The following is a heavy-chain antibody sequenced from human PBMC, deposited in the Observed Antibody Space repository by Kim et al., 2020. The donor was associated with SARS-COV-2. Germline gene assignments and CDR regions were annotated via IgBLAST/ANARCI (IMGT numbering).Heavy chain of an antibody. CDR3: ARRSSSLGSFDY. J-gene: IGHJ4*02. Sequence: NYSPSFQGHVTISADNAISTAYLQWSSLKAADTAMYYCARRSSSLGSFDYWGQGTLVTVSS. V-gene: IGHV5-10-1*01. D-gene: IGHD6-6*01.